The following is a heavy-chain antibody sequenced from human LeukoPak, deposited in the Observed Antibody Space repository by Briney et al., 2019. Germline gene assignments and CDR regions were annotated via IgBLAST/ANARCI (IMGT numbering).Heavy chain of an antibody. CDR1: GYTFTSYD. V-gene: IGHV1-8*01. D-gene: IGHD6-13*01. Sequence: ASVKVSCKASGYTFTSYDINWVRQATGQGLEWMGWMNPNSGNTGYAQKFQGRVTMTRNTSISTAYMELSSLRSEDTAVYYCARGDKAFGVAAAGTRSSNWFDPWGQGTLVTVSS. CDR3: ARGDKAFGVAAAGTRSSNWFDP. J-gene: IGHJ5*02. CDR2: MNPNSGNT.